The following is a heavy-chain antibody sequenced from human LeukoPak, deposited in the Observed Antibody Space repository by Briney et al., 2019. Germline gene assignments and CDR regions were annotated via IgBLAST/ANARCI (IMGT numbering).Heavy chain of an antibody. CDR3: AKDRRGGSYYAATLDI. CDR2: ISDSGDIT. CDR1: GFTFSSYA. D-gene: IGHD1-26*01. V-gene: IGHV3-23*01. J-gene: IGHJ3*02. Sequence: GGSLRLSCAASGFTFSSYAMSWVRQAPGKGLEWVSGISDSGDITYYADSVKGRFTISRDNSKNTLYVQMNSLRVEDTAGYYCAKDRRGGSYYAATLDIWGQGTMVTVSS.